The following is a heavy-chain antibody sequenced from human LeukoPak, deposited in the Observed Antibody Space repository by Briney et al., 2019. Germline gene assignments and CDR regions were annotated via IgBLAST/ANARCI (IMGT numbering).Heavy chain of an antibody. J-gene: IGHJ6*02. D-gene: IGHD3-10*01. CDR1: GFTFSSYG. V-gene: IGHV3-30*03. CDR3: ARVGGYYGSGSYYPNYYGMDV. Sequence: GRSLRLSCAASGFTFSSYGMHWVRQAPGKGLEWVAVISYDGSNKYYADSVKGRFTISRDNSKNTLYLQMNSLRAEDTAVYYCARVGGYYGSGSYYPNYYGMDVWGQGTTVTVSS. CDR2: ISYDGSNK.